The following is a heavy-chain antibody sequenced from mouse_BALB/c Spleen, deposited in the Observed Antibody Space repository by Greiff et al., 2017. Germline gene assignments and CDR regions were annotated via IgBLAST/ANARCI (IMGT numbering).Heavy chain of an antibody. CDR3: ARSTPHFDY. V-gene: IGHV14-3*02. Sequence: EVQRVESGAELVKPGASVKLSCTASGFNIKDTYMHWVKQRPEQGLEWIGRIDPANGNTKYDPKFQGKATITADTSSNTAYLQLSSLTSEDTAVYYCARSTPHFDYWGQGTTLTVSS. J-gene: IGHJ2*01. CDR2: IDPANGNT. CDR1: GFNIKDTY.